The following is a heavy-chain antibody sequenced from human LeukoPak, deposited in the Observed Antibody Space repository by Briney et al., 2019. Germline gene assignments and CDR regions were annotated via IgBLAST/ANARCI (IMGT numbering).Heavy chain of an antibody. V-gene: IGHV1-18*01. CDR1: GYSFANYG. J-gene: IGHJ4*02. Sequence: ASVKVSCKASGYSFANYGIFWVRQAPGRGLEWLGWISAYNGHTNYGQILQGRVTMTRDTSTNTAYLELRSLRSDDTAVYYCARDSLAGGNAFPDYWGQGTLVTVSP. CDR3: ARDSLAGGNAFPDY. D-gene: IGHD4-23*01. CDR2: ISAYNGHT.